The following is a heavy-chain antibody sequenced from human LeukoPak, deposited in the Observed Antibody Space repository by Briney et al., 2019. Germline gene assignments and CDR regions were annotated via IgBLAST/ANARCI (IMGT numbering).Heavy chain of an antibody. Sequence: ASVKVSCKASGYTFTNYGISWVRQAPGQGLEWMGWISTYNGNTNYAHKLQGRVTMTTDTSTSTAYMELRSLRSDDTAVYYCATGHLAVAGSDSFDIWGQGTMVTVSS. D-gene: IGHD6-19*01. J-gene: IGHJ3*02. CDR1: GYTFTNYG. CDR2: ISTYNGNT. CDR3: ATGHLAVAGSDSFDI. V-gene: IGHV1-18*01.